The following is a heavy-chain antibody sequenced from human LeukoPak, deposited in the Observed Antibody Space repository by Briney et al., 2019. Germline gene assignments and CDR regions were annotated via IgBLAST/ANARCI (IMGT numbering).Heavy chain of an antibody. V-gene: IGHV3-43*01. J-gene: IGHJ4*02. D-gene: IGHD6-13*01. CDR1: GYTFDEYV. Sequence: GVSLRLFCAASGYTFDEYVMHWGRQAAGKGLDWVSLMSWNGGDTDYADSVKGRFTISRDNNKNFLYLQMNSLRSEDTALYYCARGVPGSSSWDYFDYWGQGTLVTVSS. CDR2: MSWNGGDT. CDR3: ARGVPGSSSWDYFDY.